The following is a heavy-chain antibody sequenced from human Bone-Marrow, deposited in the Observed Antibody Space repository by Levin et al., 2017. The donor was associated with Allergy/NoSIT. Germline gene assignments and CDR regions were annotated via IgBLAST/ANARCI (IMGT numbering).Heavy chain of an antibody. J-gene: IGHJ5*02. CDR1: GYSFSSQW. CDR2: IYPGDSDT. D-gene: IGHD2-2*01. CDR3: ARHVRDCDTTSCYGSNWFDP. V-gene: IGHV5-51*01. Sequence: GGSLRLSCKASGYSFSSQWIGWVRQMPGKGLEWMGVIYPGDSDTRYSPSFEGQVTISADKSISTAYLQWSSLKASDTAMYYCARHVRDCDTTSCYGSNWFDPWGQGTLVIVSS.